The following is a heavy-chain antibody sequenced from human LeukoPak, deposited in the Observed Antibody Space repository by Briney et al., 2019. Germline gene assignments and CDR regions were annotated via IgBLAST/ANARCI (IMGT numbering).Heavy chain of an antibody. D-gene: IGHD5-18*01. CDR2: AHYSGST. V-gene: IGHV4-39*02. CDR1: GGSISSSSYF. J-gene: IGHJ4*02. CDR3: ARDSQVTRTYFDY. Sequence: PSETLSLTCSVSGGSISSSSYFWGWIRQPPGKGLEWIASAHYSGSTYYNPSLKSRLTISVGTSKNQFSLKLSSVTAADTAVYYCARDSQVTRTYFDYWGQGTLVTVSS.